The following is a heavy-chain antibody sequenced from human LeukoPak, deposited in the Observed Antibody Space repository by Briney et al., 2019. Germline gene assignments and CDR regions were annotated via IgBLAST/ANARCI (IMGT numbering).Heavy chain of an antibody. J-gene: IGHJ4*02. CDR3: ARDPDASRKDY. V-gene: IGHV3-23*01. D-gene: IGHD1-14*01. CDR2: ISGSGSRT. Sequence: PGGSLRLSCAASGFTFSAYAMNWVRQAPGKGLEWVSVISGSGSRTYYADSVKGRFTISRDNAKNSLYLQMNSLRAEDTAVYYCARDPDASRKDYWGQGTLVTVSS. CDR1: GFTFSAYA.